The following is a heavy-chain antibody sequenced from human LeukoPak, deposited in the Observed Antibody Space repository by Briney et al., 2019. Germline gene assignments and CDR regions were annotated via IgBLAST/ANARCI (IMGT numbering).Heavy chain of an antibody. CDR2: IRYDGSNK. D-gene: IGHD3-16*01. CDR3: AKDQTIMGYYYYCGMDV. J-gene: IGHJ6*02. CDR1: SFTFNSYG. Sequence: GVSVTLTCAAYSFTFNSYGMQWLPPAQGKGLVWVVFIRYDGSNKYYADSVKGRFTISRDNSQNTLYLQMNSLRAEDKAVYYCAKDQTIMGYYYYCGMDVWGQGTTVTVSS. V-gene: IGHV3-30*02.